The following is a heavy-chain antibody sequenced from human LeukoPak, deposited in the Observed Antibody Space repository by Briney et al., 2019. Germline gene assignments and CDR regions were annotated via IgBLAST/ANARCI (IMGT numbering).Heavy chain of an antibody. CDR2: IYYSGST. Sequence: PSETLSLTCTVSGGSISSYYWSWVRQPPGKGLEWIGYIYYSGSTKYNPYLKSGVTISVETSKNQFSLKLRSVTAADTAVYYCARFGGAVTGTPFDYWGQGTLVTVSS. CDR1: GGSISSYY. D-gene: IGHD6-19*01. CDR3: ARFGGAVTGTPFDY. J-gene: IGHJ4*02. V-gene: IGHV4-59*01.